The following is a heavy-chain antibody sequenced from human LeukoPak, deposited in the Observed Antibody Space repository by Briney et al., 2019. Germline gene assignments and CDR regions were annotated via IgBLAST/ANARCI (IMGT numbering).Heavy chain of an antibody. CDR3: ARGIVVVPAAIFTAFDI. CDR1: GFTFSSYA. V-gene: IGHV3-30*04. CDR2: ISYDGSNK. Sequence: GSLGLSCAASGFTFSSYAMHWVRQAPGKGLEWVAVISYDGSNKYYADSVKGRFTISRDNSKNTLYLQMNSLRAEDTAVYYCARGIVVVPAAIFTAFDIWGQGTMVTVSS. J-gene: IGHJ3*02. D-gene: IGHD2-2*01.